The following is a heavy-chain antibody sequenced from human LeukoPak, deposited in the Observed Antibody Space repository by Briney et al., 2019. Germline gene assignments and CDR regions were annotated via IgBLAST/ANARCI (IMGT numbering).Heavy chain of an antibody. V-gene: IGHV3-23*01. J-gene: IGHJ6*03. D-gene: IGHD5-12*01. CDR2: ISGSDAGT. CDR3: ARDGATFSGYDWYYYMDV. Sequence: GGSLRLSCAASEFSVGSNYMTWVRQAPGKGLEWVSAISGSDAGTYYADSVKGRFTISRDNSKNTLYLQMNSLRAEDTAVYYCARDGATFSGYDWYYYMDVWGKGTTVTVS. CDR1: EFSVGSNY.